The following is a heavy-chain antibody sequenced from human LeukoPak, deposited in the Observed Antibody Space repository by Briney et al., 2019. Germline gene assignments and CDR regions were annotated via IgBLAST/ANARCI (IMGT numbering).Heavy chain of an antibody. CDR1: GFTFSSYS. Sequence: GGSLRLSCAASGFTFSSYSMNWVRQAPGKGLEWVSYISSSSSYIYSADSVKGRFTISRDNAKNSLFLQMNSLRAEDTAVYYCGRGHWGLDYWGQGALVTVSS. D-gene: IGHD7-27*01. J-gene: IGHJ4*02. CDR3: GRGHWGLDY. V-gene: IGHV3-21*05. CDR2: ISSSSSYI.